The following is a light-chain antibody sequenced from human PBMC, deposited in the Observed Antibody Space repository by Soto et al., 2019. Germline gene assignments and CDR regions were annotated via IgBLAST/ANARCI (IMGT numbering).Light chain of an antibody. CDR2: EGS. J-gene: IGLJ1*01. CDR1: SSDVGSYNL. CDR3: CSYAGSSTSV. Sequence: QSALTQPASVSGSPGQSITISCTGTSSDVGSYNLVSWYQQHPGKAPKLMIYEGSKRPSGVSNRFSGSKSGNTASLTISGLQAEGEADYYCCSYAGSSTSVFGTGTKVTVL. V-gene: IGLV2-23*01.